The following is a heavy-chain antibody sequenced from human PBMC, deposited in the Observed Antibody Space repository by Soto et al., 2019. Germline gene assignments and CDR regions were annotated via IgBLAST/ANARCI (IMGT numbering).Heavy chain of an antibody. CDR3: AKSQSRYCSGGSCYSDTPVPSAFSYGFHY. J-gene: IGHJ4*02. V-gene: IGHV3-23*01. Sequence: GGSLRLSCAASGFTFSTYAMSWVRQAPGKGLEWVSAISGNGDSTYYADSVKGRFTISRDNSKNTLYLQMNSLRAEDTAVYYCAKSQSRYCSGGSCYSDTPVPSAFSYGFHYWGQGTLVTVSS. D-gene: IGHD2-15*01. CDR2: ISGNGDST. CDR1: GFTFSTYA.